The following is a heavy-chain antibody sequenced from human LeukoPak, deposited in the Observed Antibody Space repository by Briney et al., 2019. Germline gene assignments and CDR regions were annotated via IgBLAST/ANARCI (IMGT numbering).Heavy chain of an antibody. Sequence: ASVKVSCKASGYTFTSYGISWVRQAPGQGLEWMGWINPNSGGTNYAQKFQGWVTMTRDTSISTAYMELSRLRSDDTAVYYCASSSGSYYNPLDYWGQGTLVTVSS. CDR3: ASSSGSYYNPLDY. CDR2: INPNSGGT. V-gene: IGHV1-2*04. D-gene: IGHD3-10*01. CDR1: GYTFTSYG. J-gene: IGHJ4*02.